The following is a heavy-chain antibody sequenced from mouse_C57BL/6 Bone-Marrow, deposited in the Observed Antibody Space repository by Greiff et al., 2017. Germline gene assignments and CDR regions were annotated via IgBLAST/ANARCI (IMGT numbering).Heavy chain of an antibody. Sequence: QVQLQQSGAELVRPGTSVKMSCKASGYTFTNYWIGWAKQRPGHGLEWIGDIYPGGGYTNYNAKFKGKATLTADKSSSTAYMQFSSLTSADSAIYYCARFGPYYFDYWGQGTTLTVSS. V-gene: IGHV1-63*01. CDR3: ARFGPYYFDY. J-gene: IGHJ2*01. CDR2: IYPGGGYT. CDR1: GYTFTNYW.